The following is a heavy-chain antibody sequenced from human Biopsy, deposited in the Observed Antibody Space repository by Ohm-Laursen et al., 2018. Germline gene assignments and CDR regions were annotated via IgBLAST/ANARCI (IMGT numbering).Heavy chain of an antibody. CDR2: IWSSGTT. D-gene: IGHD1-26*01. CDR1: ACSICGNY. CDR3: ARVVGAATGFDQ. J-gene: IGHJ4*02. V-gene: IGHV4-59*07. Sequence: SDTLSFTSCISACSICGNYWNWIPQSPGQGLEWIVYIWSSGTTDYNSSLQSRVSTSLESSTDQFSLKVDSVTAADTDVYYCARVVGAATGFDQWGQGIPVTVSS.